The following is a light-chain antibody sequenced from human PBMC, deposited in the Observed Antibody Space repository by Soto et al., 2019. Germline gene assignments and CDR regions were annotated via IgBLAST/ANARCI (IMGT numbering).Light chain of an antibody. CDR2: EVS. J-gene: IGLJ2*01. CDR1: SSDIGYFND. Sequence: QSALTQPASVSGSPGQSITISCTGTSSDIGYFNDVSWYQHHPGKAPKLMIFEVSNRPSGVSNRFSGSKSGNTASLTISGLQAEDEADYYCSSYTSSSTRVFGGGTKLTVL. CDR3: SSYTSSSTRV. V-gene: IGLV2-14*01.